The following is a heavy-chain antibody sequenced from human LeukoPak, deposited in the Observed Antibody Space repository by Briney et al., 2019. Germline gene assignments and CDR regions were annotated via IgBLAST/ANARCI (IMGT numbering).Heavy chain of an antibody. CDR1: GYTFTGYY. CDR3: ARDSPQDYYDSSGYYPRGAFDI. Sequence: ASVKVSCKASGYTFTGYYMHWVRQAPGQGLEWMGWINPNSGGTNYAQKFQGWVTMTRDTSISTAYMELSRLRSDDTAVYYCARDSPQDYYDSSGYYPRGAFDIWGQGTMVTVSS. CDR2: INPNSGGT. V-gene: IGHV1-2*04. D-gene: IGHD3-22*01. J-gene: IGHJ3*02.